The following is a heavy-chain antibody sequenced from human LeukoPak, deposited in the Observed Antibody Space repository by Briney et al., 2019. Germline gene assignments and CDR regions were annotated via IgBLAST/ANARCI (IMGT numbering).Heavy chain of an antibody. V-gene: IGHV3-23*01. J-gene: IGHJ4*02. CDR1: GFIFSHHG. CDR2: IRADAVTT. D-gene: IGHD6-19*01. CDR3: AKAQGYSSGNYFDY. Sequence: GGSLRLSCATSGFIFSHHGMNWVRQAPGKGLEWVSGIRADAVTTYYADSVKGRFIISRDNSKNTLYLQMNSLRAEDTAVYYCAKAQGYSSGNYFDYWGQGTLVTVSP.